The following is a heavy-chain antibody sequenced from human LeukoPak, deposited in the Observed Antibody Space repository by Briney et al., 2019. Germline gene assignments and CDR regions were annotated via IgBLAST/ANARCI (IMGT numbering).Heavy chain of an antibody. J-gene: IGHJ4*02. CDR2: INSDGTSK. CDR1: GFTFSNYW. CDR3: ARVGPATVALDY. D-gene: IGHD4-23*01. Sequence: GGSLRLSCSAPGFTFSNYWMHWVRQAPGKGLVWVSLINSDGTSKTYAVSVKGRFTISRDNAKNTLYLQMNSLRAEDTAVYYCARVGPATVALDYWGQGTLVTVSS. V-gene: IGHV3-74*01.